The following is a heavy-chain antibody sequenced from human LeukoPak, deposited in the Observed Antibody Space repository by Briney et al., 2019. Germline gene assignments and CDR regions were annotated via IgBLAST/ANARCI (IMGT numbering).Heavy chain of an antibody. CDR3: AKEGYYGSGSFPDS. D-gene: IGHD3-10*01. J-gene: IGHJ5*02. CDR1: GFTFSSYA. Sequence: GGSLRLSCAASGFTFSSYAMSWVRRAPGKGLEWMTVISHDGSNKYYVDSVKGRFTISRDNPKSTLYLQMNSLRAEDTAVYYCAKEGYYGSGSFPDSWGQGTLVTVSS. CDR2: ISHDGSNK. V-gene: IGHV3-30*18.